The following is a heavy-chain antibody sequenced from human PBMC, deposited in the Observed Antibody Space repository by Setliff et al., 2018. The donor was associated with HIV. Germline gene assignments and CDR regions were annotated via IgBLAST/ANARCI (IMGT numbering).Heavy chain of an antibody. J-gene: IGHJ3*02. CDR1: GGTFSTYS. V-gene: IGHV1-69*06. D-gene: IGHD3-9*01. Sequence: SVKVSCKGFGGTFSTYSLSWVRQAPGQGPEWMGGIIPIFGKTNYAQKFQGRVTITADKSTTTAFMDLSGLRSEDTAVYYCAENRSPSIFSAPTNAFDIWGQGTMVTVSS. CDR3: AENRSPSIFSAPTNAFDI. CDR2: IIPIFGKT.